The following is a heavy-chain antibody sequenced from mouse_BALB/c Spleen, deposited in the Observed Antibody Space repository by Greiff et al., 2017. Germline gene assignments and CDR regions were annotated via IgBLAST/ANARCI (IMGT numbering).Heavy chain of an antibody. CDR2: IWWDDDK. D-gene: IGHD2-14*01. V-gene: IGHV8-8*01. J-gene: IGHJ2*01. CDR1: GFSLSTSGMG. Sequence: QVTLKESGPGILQPSQTLSLTCSFSGFSLSTSGMGVGWIRQPSGKGLEWLAHIWWDDDKYYNTALKSGLTISKDTSKNQVFLKIASVDTADTATYYCARIAHYRYGDYWGQGTTLTVSS. CDR3: ARIAHYRYGDY.